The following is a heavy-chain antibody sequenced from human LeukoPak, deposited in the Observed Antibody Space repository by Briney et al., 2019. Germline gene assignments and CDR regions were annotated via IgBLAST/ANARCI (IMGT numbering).Heavy chain of an antibody. CDR1: GGSISSYY. CDR3: ARVVRNSYGYYFDC. CDR2: IYHSGST. Sequence: SETLSLTCTVSGGSISSYYWSWIRQPPGKGLEGIGYIYHSGSTNYNPSLRSRVTISVDTSNNQFSLKLSSVTAADTAVYFCARVVRNSYGYYFDCWGQGTLVTVSS. J-gene: IGHJ4*02. V-gene: IGHV4-59*01. D-gene: IGHD5-18*01.